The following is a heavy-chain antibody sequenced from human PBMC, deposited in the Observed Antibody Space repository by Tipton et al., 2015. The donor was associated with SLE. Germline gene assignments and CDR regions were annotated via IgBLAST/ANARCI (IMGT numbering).Heavy chain of an antibody. CDR1: GFTVSSNY. V-gene: IGHV3-53*04. CDR2: IYSGGST. CDR3: ARAYYYDSSGYYRYYFDY. D-gene: IGHD3-22*01. J-gene: IGHJ4*02. Sequence: SLRLSCAASGFTVSSNYMSWVRQAPGKGLQWVSVIYSGGSTYYADSVKGRFTISRHNSKNTLYLQMNSLRAEDTAVYYCARAYYYDSSGYYRYYFDYWGQGTLVTVSS.